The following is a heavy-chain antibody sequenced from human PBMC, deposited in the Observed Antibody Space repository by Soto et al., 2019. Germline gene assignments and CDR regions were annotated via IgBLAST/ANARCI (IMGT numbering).Heavy chain of an antibody. D-gene: IGHD6-13*01. J-gene: IGHJ6*02. Sequence: GGSVRLSCAASVFTFSSYSMNWVRQSPGKGLEWVSYISSSSSTIYYADSVKGRFTISGDNAKNSLYLQMNSLRDEDTAVYYCARDQGNYYYGMDVGGQGTTVTASS. CDR2: ISSSSSTI. CDR3: ARDQGNYYYGMDV. V-gene: IGHV3-48*02. CDR1: VFTFSSYS.